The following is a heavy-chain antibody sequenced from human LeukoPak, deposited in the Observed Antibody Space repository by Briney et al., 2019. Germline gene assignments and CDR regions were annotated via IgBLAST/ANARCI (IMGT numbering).Heavy chain of an antibody. V-gene: IGHV4-34*01. CDR2: INHSGST. Sequence: SETLSLTCAVYGASFSGYYWSWIRQPPGKGLEWIGEINHSGSTNYNPSLKIRVTISVDTSKNQFSLRLSSVTAADTAVYYCARVELDIVVVPAAITFDYWGQGTMVTVSS. J-gene: IGHJ4*02. CDR3: ARVELDIVVVPAAITFDY. D-gene: IGHD2-2*02. CDR1: GASFSGYY.